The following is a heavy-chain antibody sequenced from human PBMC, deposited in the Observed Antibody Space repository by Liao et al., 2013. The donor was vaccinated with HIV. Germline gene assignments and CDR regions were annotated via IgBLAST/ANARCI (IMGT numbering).Heavy chain of an antibody. CDR1: GGSFSADY. Sequence: QVQLQQWGAGLVKPSETLSLTCAVYGGSFSADYWSWIRQPPGKGLEWIGRIYSSGYSSYNPSLKSRVSMSLDTARNQFSLRLTSVTAADTAVYFCARVPNYWYFDLWGRGTLVTVSS. CDR3: ARVPNYWYFDL. CDR2: IYSSGYS. V-gene: IGHV4-59*10. J-gene: IGHJ2*01.